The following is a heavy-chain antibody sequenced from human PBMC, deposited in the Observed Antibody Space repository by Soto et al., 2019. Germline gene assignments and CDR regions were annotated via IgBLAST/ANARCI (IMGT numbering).Heavy chain of an antibody. Sequence: ASVKVSCKVSGYTLTELSMHWVRQAPGKGLEWMGGFDPEDGETIYAQKFQGRVTMTEDTSTDTAYMELSSLRPEDTAVYYCATARRFLEWPDFDYWGQGTLVTVSS. CDR1: GYTLTELS. CDR3: ATARRFLEWPDFDY. V-gene: IGHV1-24*01. J-gene: IGHJ4*02. CDR2: FDPEDGET. D-gene: IGHD3-3*01.